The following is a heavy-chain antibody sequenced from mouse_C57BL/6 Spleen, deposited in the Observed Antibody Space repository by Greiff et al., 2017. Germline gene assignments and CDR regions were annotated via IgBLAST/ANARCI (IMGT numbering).Heavy chain of an antibody. CDR1: GYTFTDYY. CDR3: ARRENYAMDY. CDR2: INPYNGGT. V-gene: IGHV1-19*01. J-gene: IGHJ4*01. Sequence: EVQLQQSGLVLVKPGASVKMSCKASGYTFTDYYMNWVKQSHGKSLEWIGVINPYNGGTSYNQKFKGKATLTVDKSSSTAYMELNSLTSEDSAVYYCARRENYAMDYWGQGTSVTVSS.